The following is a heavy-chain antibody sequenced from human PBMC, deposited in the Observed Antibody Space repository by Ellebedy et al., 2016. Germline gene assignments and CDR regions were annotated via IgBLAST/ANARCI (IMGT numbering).Heavy chain of an antibody. CDR1: GFTFSTYW. V-gene: IGHV3-7*03. Sequence: GESLKISCAASGFTFSTYWMTWLRQAPGKGLEWVANIKPDGSETYYVDSVKGRFTISRDNAKNSLHLQMNSLRAEDPAVYYCARDWGCSGGSCYSAYDSWGQGTLVTVSS. CDR3: ARDWGCSGGSCYSAYDS. J-gene: IGHJ4*02. CDR2: IKPDGSET. D-gene: IGHD2-15*01.